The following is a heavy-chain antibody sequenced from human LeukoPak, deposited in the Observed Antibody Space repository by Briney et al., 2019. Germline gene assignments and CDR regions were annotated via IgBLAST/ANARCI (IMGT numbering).Heavy chain of an antibody. CDR3: ARGAYYYDSSGYSRHYYYMDV. V-gene: IGHV1-46*01. Sequence: ASVKVSCKASGYTFTSYYMHWVRQAPGQGLEWMGIINPSGGSTSYAQKFQGRVTMTRDTSTSTVYMELSSLRSEDTAVYYCARGAYYYDSSGYSRHYYYMDVWGKGTTVTISS. CDR2: INPSGGST. D-gene: IGHD3-22*01. J-gene: IGHJ6*03. CDR1: GYTFTSYY.